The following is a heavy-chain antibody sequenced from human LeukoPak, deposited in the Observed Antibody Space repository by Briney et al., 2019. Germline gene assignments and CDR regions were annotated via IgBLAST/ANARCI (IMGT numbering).Heavy chain of an antibody. CDR3: TRTVLDCKNGVCYDY. CDR1: GYTFTNYG. D-gene: IGHD2-8*01. CDR2: ISPYNGNT. Sequence: SVKVSCKTSGYTFTNYGISWVRQAPGQGLEWMGWISPYNGNTIYAQKLQGRVTVTTDTSTSTAYMELRSLRSDDTAVYYCTRTVLDCKNGVCYDYWGQGTLVTVSS. V-gene: IGHV1-18*01. J-gene: IGHJ4*02.